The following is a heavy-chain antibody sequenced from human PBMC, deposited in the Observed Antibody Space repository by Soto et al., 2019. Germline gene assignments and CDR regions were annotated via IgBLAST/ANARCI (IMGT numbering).Heavy chain of an antibody. J-gene: IGHJ6*02. D-gene: IGHD3-3*01. Sequence: GGSLRLSCAASGFTFSSYWMSWVRQAPGEGLEWVANIKQDGSEKYYVDSVKGRFTISRDNAKNSLYLQMNSLRAEDTAVYYCARDTYDFWSGYYWGYYGMDVWGQGTTVTVSS. CDR3: ARDTYDFWSGYYWGYYGMDV. CDR1: GFTFSSYW. V-gene: IGHV3-7*01. CDR2: IKQDGSEK.